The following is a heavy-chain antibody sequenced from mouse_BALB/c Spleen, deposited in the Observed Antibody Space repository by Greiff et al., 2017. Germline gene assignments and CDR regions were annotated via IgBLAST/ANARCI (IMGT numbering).Heavy chain of an antibody. V-gene: IGHV5-6-4*01. CDR3: TRDEIYYYGSPYWYFDV. J-gene: IGHJ1*01. D-gene: IGHD1-1*01. Sequence: EVNLVESGGGLVKPGGSLKLSCAASGFTFSSYTMSWVRQTPEKRLEWVATISSGGSYTYYPDSVKGRFTISRDNAKNTLYLQMSSLKSEDTAMYYCTRDEIYYYGSPYWYFDVWGAGTTVTVSS. CDR2: ISSGGSYT. CDR1: GFTFSSYT.